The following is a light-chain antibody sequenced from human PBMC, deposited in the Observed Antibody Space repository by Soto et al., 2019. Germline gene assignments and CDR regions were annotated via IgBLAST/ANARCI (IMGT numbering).Light chain of an antibody. CDR2: RNN. V-gene: IGLV1-47*01. CDR1: SSNIGSNS. Sequence: QSVLTQPPSASGTPGQRVTISCSASSSNIGSNSVYWYQHLPGTAPKLLIYRNNHRPSGVPDRISGSKSGTSASLAISGLRSEDEADYYCATWHDSMRVWVFGGGTQLTV. CDR3: ATWHDSMRVWV. J-gene: IGLJ3*02.